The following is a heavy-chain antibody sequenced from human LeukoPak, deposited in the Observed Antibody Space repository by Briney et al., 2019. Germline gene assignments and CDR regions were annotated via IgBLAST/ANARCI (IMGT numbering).Heavy chain of an antibody. CDR2: IASRGGST. V-gene: IGHV3-23*01. CDR3: AKVNYDFWSGYYTGAVGGFDY. Sequence: GGSLRLSCTASGFTFSNYAMSWVRQAPGRGLEWFSAIASRGGSTYYADSVRGRFTISRDNSKNTLYLQMNSLRAEDTAVYYCAKVNYDFWSGYYTGAVGGFDYWGQGTLVTVSS. J-gene: IGHJ4*02. D-gene: IGHD3-3*01. CDR1: GFTFSNYA.